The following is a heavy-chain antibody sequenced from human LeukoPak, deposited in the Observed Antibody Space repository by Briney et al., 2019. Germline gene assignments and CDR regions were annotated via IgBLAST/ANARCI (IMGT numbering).Heavy chain of an antibody. Sequence: GGSLRLSCAASGFTFSSYAMTWVRQAPGKGLEWVSAMSSSDDGRYYAASVRGRFTISRDTSRSTLYLQMNSLRAEDAAVYYCAKAPVTSCRGAFCYPFDYWGQGTLVTVSS. CDR2: MSSSDDGR. J-gene: IGHJ4*02. V-gene: IGHV3-23*01. D-gene: IGHD2-15*01. CDR3: AKAPVTSCRGAFCYPFDY. CDR1: GFTFSSYA.